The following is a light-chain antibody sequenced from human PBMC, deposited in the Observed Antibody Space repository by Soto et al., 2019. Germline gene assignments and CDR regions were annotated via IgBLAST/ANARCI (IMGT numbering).Light chain of an antibody. Sequence: QSALTQPASVSGSPGQPTPISCTGPTSNVGGYNYVSWYQQHPGKAPKLMIYDVSNRPSGVSNRFSGSKSGNTASLTISGLQAEDEADYYCSSYTSSTTLKVFGGGTKLTVL. CDR1: TSNVGGYNY. V-gene: IGLV2-14*03. J-gene: IGLJ2*01. CDR3: SSYTSSTTLKV. CDR2: DVS.